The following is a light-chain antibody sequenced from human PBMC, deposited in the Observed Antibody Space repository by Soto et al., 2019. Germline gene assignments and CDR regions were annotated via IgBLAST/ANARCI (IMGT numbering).Light chain of an antibody. V-gene: IGKV3-20*01. Sequence: ESVLIQSPSTLSFSPWERSTLSFMASRIVSSNLAWYQQKPGQAPRLLIYGASSRATGIPDRFSGSGSGTDFTLTISRLEPEDFAVYYCQQYGSSGTFGQGTKVDI. J-gene: IGKJ1*01. CDR3: QQYGSSGT. CDR1: RIVSSN. CDR2: GAS.